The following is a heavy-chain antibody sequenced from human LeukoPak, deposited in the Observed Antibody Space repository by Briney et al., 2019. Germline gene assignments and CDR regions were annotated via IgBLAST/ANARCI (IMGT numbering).Heavy chain of an antibody. CDR3: ARQTGSYGFRKD. CDR1: GYSISSASY. CDR2: IYHSGNT. J-gene: IGHJ4*02. V-gene: IGHV4-38-2*02. D-gene: IGHD3-16*01. Sequence: PSETLSLTCTVSGYSISSASYWGWVRQPPGKGLEWIGSIYHSGNTYYSPSLMSRVTISADTSKNQFSLNLTFVTAADTAVYYCARQTGSYGFRKDWGQGSLVTVSS.